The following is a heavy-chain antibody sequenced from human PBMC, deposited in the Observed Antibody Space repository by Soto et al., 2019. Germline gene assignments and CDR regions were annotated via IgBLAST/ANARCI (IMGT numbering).Heavy chain of an antibody. V-gene: IGHV3-7*01. CDR3: ARVVTVARYFDL. CDR2: IDDDGGDK. D-gene: IGHD2-21*02. J-gene: IGHJ2*01. CDR1: GFSFSIYW. Sequence: EVQLVESGGGLVQPGGSLRLSCAASGFSFSIYWMSWVCQAPGKGLEWVANIDDDGGDKYLLGSVRGRFTISRDNAKNSLYLQMNSLRTEDTALYYCARVVTVARYFDLWGRGTLVTVSS.